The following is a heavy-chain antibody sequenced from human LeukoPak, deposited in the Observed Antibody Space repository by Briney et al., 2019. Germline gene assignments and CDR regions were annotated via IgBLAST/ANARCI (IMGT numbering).Heavy chain of an antibody. CDR3: ASTDPMHDYGDYVPFDY. CDR1: GGTFSSYA. J-gene: IGHJ4*02. D-gene: IGHD4-17*01. V-gene: IGHV1-69*06. CDR2: IIPIFGTA. Sequence: ASVKVSCKASGGTFSSYAISWVRQAPGQGLEWMGGIIPIFGTANYAQKFQGGVTITADKSASTAYMELSSLRSEDTAVYYCASTDPMHDYGDYVPFDYWGQGTLVTVSS.